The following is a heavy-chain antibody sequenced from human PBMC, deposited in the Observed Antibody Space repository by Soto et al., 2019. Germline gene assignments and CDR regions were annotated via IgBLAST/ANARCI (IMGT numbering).Heavy chain of an antibody. Sequence: VQLVESGGGLVKPGASLRLSCAASGFTFSSYSMSWVRQAPGRGLEWVSSISSSSSYIYYADSVKGRFTISRDNAKNSLYLQMNSLRAEDTAVYYCARDSYDFWTAYSYWGQGTQVTVSS. CDR2: ISSSSSYI. D-gene: IGHD3-3*01. V-gene: IGHV3-21*01. J-gene: IGHJ4*02. CDR1: GFTFSSYS. CDR3: ARDSYDFWTAYSY.